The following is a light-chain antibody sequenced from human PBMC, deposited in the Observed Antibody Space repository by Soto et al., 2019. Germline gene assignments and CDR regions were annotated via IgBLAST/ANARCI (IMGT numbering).Light chain of an antibody. Sequence: EIVLTQSPGTLSLSPGERATLSCRASQSVSSRDLAWYPQKTGQAPRLLIYATSSRAAGIPDRFSGSGSGTDFTLTISRLEPEDFAVYYCQQYDNSPGYTFGQGTKLEIK. CDR2: ATS. CDR1: QSVSSRD. J-gene: IGKJ2*01. CDR3: QQYDNSPGYT. V-gene: IGKV3-20*01.